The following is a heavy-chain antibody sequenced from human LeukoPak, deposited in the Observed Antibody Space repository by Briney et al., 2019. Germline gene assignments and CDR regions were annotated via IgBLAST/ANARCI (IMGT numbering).Heavy chain of an antibody. V-gene: IGHV3-23*01. D-gene: IGHD4-17*01. CDR3: AKYRAYGDYDWFDP. J-gene: IGHJ5*02. Sequence: GGSLRLSCAASGFTFSSYAMSWVRQAPGKGQEWVSAISGSGGSTYYADSVKGRLTISRDNSKNTLYLQMNSLRAEDTAVYYCAKYRAYGDYDWFDPWGQGTLVTVSS. CDR1: GFTFSSYA. CDR2: ISGSGGST.